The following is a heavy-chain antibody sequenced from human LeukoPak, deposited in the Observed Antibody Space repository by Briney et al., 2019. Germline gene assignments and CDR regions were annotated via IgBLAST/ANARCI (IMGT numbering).Heavy chain of an antibody. V-gene: IGHV3-23*01. Sequence: PGGSLRLSCTASGFTFSSYGMSWVRQAPGKGLEWVSAISSSGGSTYYADSVKGRLTISRDNSKNTLYLQMNSLRAEDTAVYYCSKGAWYNWNHYFDYWGQGTLVTVSS. CDR2: ISSSGGST. CDR3: SKGAWYNWNHYFDY. J-gene: IGHJ4*02. D-gene: IGHD1-20*01. CDR1: GFTFSSYG.